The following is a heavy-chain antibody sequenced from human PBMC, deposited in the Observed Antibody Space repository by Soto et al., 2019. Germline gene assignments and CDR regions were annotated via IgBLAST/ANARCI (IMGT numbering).Heavy chain of an antibody. Sequence: GGSLRLSCAASGLTFSNAWMHWVRQPPGKGLEWVSSISGSGGSPYYADSVQGRFTISRDNYKNTVSLQMNSLRAEDTATYYCTKARCSGDTCYVPDYWGHGTLVTVSS. D-gene: IGHD2-15*01. CDR1: GLTFSNAW. J-gene: IGHJ4*01. CDR3: TKARCSGDTCYVPDY. CDR2: ISGSGGSP. V-gene: IGHV3-23*01.